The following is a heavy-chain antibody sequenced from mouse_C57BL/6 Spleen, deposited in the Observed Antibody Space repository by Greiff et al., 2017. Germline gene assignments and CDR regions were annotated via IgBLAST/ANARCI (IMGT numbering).Heavy chain of an antibody. CDR1: GFTFSSYA. J-gene: IGHJ2*01. Sequence: EVQRVASGGGLVKPGGSLKLSCAASGFTFSSYAMSWVRQTPEKRLEWVATISDGGSYTYYPDHVQGRFTISRDNAKNNLYLQMSHLTSEDTAMYYCAREDGSSLDYWGQGTTLTVSS. D-gene: IGHD1-1*01. CDR3: AREDGSSLDY. CDR2: ISDGGSYT. V-gene: IGHV5-4*01.